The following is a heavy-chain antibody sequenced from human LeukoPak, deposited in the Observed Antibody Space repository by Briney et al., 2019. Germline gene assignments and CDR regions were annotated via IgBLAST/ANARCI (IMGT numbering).Heavy chain of an antibody. CDR2: INHSGST. Sequence: SETLSLTCTVSGGSISSSSYYWGWIRQPPGKGLEWIGEINHSGSTNYNPSLKSRVTISVDTSKNQFSLKLSSVTAADTAVYYCARGDMEYATDIVLMVYARSYYYGMDVWGQGTTVTVSS. CDR1: GGSISSSSYY. D-gene: IGHD2-8*01. V-gene: IGHV4-39*07. CDR3: ARGDMEYATDIVLMVYARSYYYGMDV. J-gene: IGHJ6*02.